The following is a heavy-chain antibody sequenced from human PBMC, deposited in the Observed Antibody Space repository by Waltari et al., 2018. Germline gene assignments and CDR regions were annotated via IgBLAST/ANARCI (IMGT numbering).Heavy chain of an antibody. Sequence: QITLKESGPTLVKPTQTLTLTCTFSGFSLSTRGVGVGWIRQPPGKALEWLALIYWNDDKRYSPSRKSWLTITNDTSKNQVVLTMTNMDPVDTATYYWAHGVRFLEWLTIFHWGQGTLVTVSS. D-gene: IGHD3-3*01. CDR2: IYWNDDK. J-gene: IGHJ4*02. V-gene: IGHV2-5*01. CDR1: GFSLSTRGVG. CDR3: AHGVRFLEWLTIFH.